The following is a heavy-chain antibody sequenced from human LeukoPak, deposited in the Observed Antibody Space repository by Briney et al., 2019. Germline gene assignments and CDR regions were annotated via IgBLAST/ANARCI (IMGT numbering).Heavy chain of an antibody. Sequence: PSETLSLTCTVSGGSISSYYWSWIRQPPGKGLEWIGYIYYSGSTNYNPSLKSRVTISVDTSKNQFSLKLSSVTAADTAVYYCARGQNRRNYYGMDVWGQGTTVTVSS. CDR1: GGSISSYY. V-gene: IGHV4-59*01. D-gene: IGHD2/OR15-2a*01. CDR3: ARGQNRRNYYGMDV. J-gene: IGHJ6*02. CDR2: IYYSGST.